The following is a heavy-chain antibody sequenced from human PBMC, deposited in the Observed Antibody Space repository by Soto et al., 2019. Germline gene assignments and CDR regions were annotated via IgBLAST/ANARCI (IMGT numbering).Heavy chain of an antibody. CDR2: IIPIFGTA. V-gene: IGHV1-69*01. D-gene: IGHD4-17*01. CDR1: GGTFSSYA. Sequence: QVQLVQSGAEVKKPGSSVKVSCKASGGTFSSYAISWVRQAPGQGLEWMGGIIPIFGTANYAQKFQGRVTITADESTSKRYIELSSLRSEATAVYYCAREYGDFLRFDPWGEGPLVTVSS. CDR3: AREYGDFLRFDP. J-gene: IGHJ5*02.